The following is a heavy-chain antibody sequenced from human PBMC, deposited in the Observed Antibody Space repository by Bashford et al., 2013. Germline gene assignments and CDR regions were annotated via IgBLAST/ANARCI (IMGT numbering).Heavy chain of an antibody. Sequence: WVRQAPGQGLEWMGWISAYNGNTNYAQKLQGRVTMTTDTSTSTAYMELRSLRSDDTAVYYCARESYRVATSYYYYGMDVWGQGTTVTVSS. J-gene: IGHJ6*02. CDR3: ARESYRVATSYYYYGMDV. V-gene: IGHV1-18*01. CDR2: ISAYNGNT. D-gene: IGHD5-12*01.